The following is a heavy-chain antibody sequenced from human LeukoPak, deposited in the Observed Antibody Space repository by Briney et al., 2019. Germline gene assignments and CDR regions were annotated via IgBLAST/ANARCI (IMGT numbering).Heavy chain of an antibody. J-gene: IGHJ4*02. CDR1: GFTSSSYG. D-gene: IGHD1-26*01. CDR3: ARPTYSGSYYWFDY. V-gene: IGHV3-33*01. Sequence: GSLRLSCAASGFTSSSYGMHWVRQAPGKGLEWVAVIWYDGSNKYYADSVKGRFTISRDNSKNTLYLQMNSLRAEDTAVYYCARPTYSGSYYWFDYWGQGTLVTVPS. CDR2: IWYDGSNK.